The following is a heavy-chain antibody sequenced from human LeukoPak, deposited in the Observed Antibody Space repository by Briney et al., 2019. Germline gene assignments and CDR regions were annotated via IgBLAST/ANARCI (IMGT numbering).Heavy chain of an antibody. V-gene: IGHV4-39*01. J-gene: IGHJ3*02. CDR3: ARTHYDILTGYSDAFDI. D-gene: IGHD3-9*01. Sequence: GSLRLSCAASGFTFSSYAMSWIRQPPGKGLEWIGSIYYSGSTYYNPSLKSRVTISVDTSKNQFSLKLSSVTAADTAVYYCARTHYDILTGYSDAFDIWGQGTMVTVSS. CDR1: GFTFSSYA. CDR2: IYYSGST.